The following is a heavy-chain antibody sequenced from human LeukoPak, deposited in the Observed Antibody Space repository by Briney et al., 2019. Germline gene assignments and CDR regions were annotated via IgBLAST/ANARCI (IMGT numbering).Heavy chain of an antibody. V-gene: IGHV3-48*03. D-gene: IGHD2-21*02. CDR2: IITSGSTK. CDR1: GFTFSSYD. CDR3: ARARGDSYYYYYMDV. J-gene: IGHJ6*03. Sequence: GGSLRLSCVASGFTFSSYDMNWVRQAPGKGLEWVSYIITSGSTKYYADSVKGRVTISRDNAKNSLDLQMNSLRAEDTAVYYCARARGDSYYYYYMDVWGKGTTVTVSS.